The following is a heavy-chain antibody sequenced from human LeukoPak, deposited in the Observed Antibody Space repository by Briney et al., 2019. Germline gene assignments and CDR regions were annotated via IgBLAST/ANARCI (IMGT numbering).Heavy chain of an antibody. CDR2: ISSSSSTI. V-gene: IGHV3-48*01. D-gene: IGHD3-22*01. J-gene: IGHJ4*02. CDR3: AREVYYYDSSAFYYHDY. CDR1: GFTVSGNY. Sequence: GGSLRLSCAVSGFTVSGNYMSWVRQAPGKGLEWLSYISSSSSTIYYADSVKGRFTISRDNAKNSLHLQMISLRAEDTAVYYCAREVYYYDSSAFYYHDYWGQGTLVTVSS.